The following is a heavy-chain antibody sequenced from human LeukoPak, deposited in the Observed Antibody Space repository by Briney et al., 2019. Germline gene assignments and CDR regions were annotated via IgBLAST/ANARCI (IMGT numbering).Heavy chain of an antibody. V-gene: IGHV4-4*07. J-gene: IGHJ4*02. CDR3: ARHHVSPGSGYFDY. Sequence: PSETLSLTCTVSGGSISSYYWSWIRQPAGKGLEWIGRIYSSGTTNYNPSLMSRVTISVDTSKNQFSLKLSSVTAADTAVYYCARHHVSPGSGYFDYWGQGTLVTVSS. CDR2: IYSSGTT. CDR1: GGSISSYY.